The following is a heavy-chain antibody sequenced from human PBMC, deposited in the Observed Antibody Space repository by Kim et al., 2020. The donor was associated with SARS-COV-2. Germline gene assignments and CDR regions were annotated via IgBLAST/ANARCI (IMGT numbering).Heavy chain of an antibody. D-gene: IGHD6-19*01. Sequence: EGRFTISRDNAKNSLYLQMNSLMAEDTALYYCAKVIAVAGTGHYWYFDLWGRGTLVTVSA. V-gene: IGHV3-9*01. CDR3: AKVIAVAGTGHYWYFDL. J-gene: IGHJ2*01.